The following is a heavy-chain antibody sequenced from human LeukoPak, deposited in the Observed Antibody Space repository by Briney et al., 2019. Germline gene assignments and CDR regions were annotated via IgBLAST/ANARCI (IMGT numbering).Heavy chain of an antibody. Sequence: SVTLSLTCAVSGGSISSSNWWSWVRQPPEKGLEWIGEIYHSGSTNYNPSLKSRVTISVDKSKNQFSLKLSSVTAADTAVYYCARRGSGWYVAGPFDYWGQGTLVTVSS. CDR3: ARRGSGWYVAGPFDY. V-gene: IGHV4-4*02. J-gene: IGHJ4*02. CDR2: IYHSGST. CDR1: GGSISSSNW. D-gene: IGHD6-19*01.